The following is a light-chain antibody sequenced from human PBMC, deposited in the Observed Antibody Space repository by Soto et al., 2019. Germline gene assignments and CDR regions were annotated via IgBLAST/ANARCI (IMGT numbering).Light chain of an antibody. Sequence: LCGFVGEKVAVKCRASQSVSGWLAWYQQKPGEAPKLLIYDASALPRGVPSRFSGSGSRTKFTLTTAILQSEDSVPYYCEPYATSARIFRLGTRLEIK. CDR2: DAS. V-gene: IGKV1-5*01. CDR1: QSVSGW. J-gene: IGKJ5*01. CDR3: EPYATSARI.